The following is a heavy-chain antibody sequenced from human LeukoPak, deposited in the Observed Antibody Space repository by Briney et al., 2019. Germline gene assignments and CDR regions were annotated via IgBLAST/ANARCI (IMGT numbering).Heavy chain of an antibody. J-gene: IGHJ4*02. CDR3: ARDGAYCGGDCYTAPYY. V-gene: IGHV3-7*01. CDR2: IKQDGSEK. Sequence: GGSLRLSCAASGLTFSSYWMSWVRQAPGKGLEWVANIKQDGSEKYYVDSVKGRFTISRDNAKNSLYLQMNSLSAEDTAVYYCARDGAYCGGDCYTAPYYWGQGTLVTVSS. CDR1: GLTFSSYW. D-gene: IGHD2-21*02.